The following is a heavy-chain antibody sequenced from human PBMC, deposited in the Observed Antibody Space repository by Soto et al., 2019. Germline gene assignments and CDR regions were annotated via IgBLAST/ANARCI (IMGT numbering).Heavy chain of an antibody. CDR1: GGSVTGFY. V-gene: IGHV4-59*02. J-gene: IGHJ4*02. CDR2: IFHSGSS. D-gene: IGHD2-2*01. CDR3: ARIGYCSSTSCYGSFYFDY. Sequence: SETLCLTWPVAGGSVTGFYGSWIRPPPGKGLEWIGYIFHSGSSNYNPSLKSRVTISVDTSKSQVVLTMTNMDPVDTATYYCARIGYCSSTSCYGSFYFDYWGQGTLVTVSS.